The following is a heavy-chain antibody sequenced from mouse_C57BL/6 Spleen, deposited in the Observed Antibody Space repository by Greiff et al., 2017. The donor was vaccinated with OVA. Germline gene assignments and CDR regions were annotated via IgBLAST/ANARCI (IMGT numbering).Heavy chain of an antibody. CDR1: GFNIKNSY. CDR2: IDPANGDT. J-gene: IGHJ4*01. Sequence: VQLQQSVAELVRPGASVKLSCTASGFNIKNSYMHWVKQRPEQGLEWIGRIDPANGDTKYAPKFQGKATITADKSSNTAYLQLSSLTSEDTAIYYCARWMLYWYAEYYSAMGYWGHGTSVTVAS. V-gene: IGHV14-3*01. CDR3: ARWMLYWYAEYYSAMGY. D-gene: IGHD2-14*01.